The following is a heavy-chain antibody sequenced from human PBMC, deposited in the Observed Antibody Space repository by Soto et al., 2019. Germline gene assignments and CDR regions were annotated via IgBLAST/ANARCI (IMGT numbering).Heavy chain of an antibody. D-gene: IGHD3-3*01. CDR3: TRVNDFSGYYGMDV. J-gene: IGHJ6*02. V-gene: IGHV3-49*04. CDR2: IRSKAYGGTT. CDR1: GFTFGDYA. Sequence: PGGSLRLSCTASGFTFGDYAMSWVRQAPGKGLEWVGFIRSKAYGGTTEYAASVKGRFTISRDDSKSIAYLQMNSLKTEDTAVYYCTRVNDFSGYYGMDVWGQGTTVTVSS.